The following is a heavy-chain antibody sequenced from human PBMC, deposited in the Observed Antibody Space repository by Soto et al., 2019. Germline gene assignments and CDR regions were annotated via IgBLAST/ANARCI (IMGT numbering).Heavy chain of an antibody. CDR2: IYYSGST. CDR1: GGSISSYY. V-gene: IGHV4-59*08. J-gene: IGHJ6*02. Sequence: SETLSLTCTVSGGSISSYYWSWIRQPPGKGLEWIGYIYYSGSTDYYPSLLSRVTISVDTSKNEFSLRLSSVTAADTAVYYCARLNGYCISTNCHGYYGMDVWGQGTTVTVSS. CDR3: ARLNGYCISTNCHGYYGMDV. D-gene: IGHD2-2*03.